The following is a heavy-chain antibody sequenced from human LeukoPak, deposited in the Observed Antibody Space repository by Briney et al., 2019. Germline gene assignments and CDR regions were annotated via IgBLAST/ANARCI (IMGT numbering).Heavy chain of an antibody. D-gene: IGHD3-3*01. V-gene: IGHV4-59*01. CDR3: ARPRGVVDAFDP. CDR1: GGSISSYY. J-gene: IGHJ3*01. CDR2: IYYSGST. Sequence: SETLSLTCTVSGGSISSYYWSWIRQPPGKGLEWIGYIYYSGSTNYNPSLKSRVTISVDTSKNQFSLKLSSVTAADTAVYYCARPRGVVDAFDPWGQGTMVTVSS.